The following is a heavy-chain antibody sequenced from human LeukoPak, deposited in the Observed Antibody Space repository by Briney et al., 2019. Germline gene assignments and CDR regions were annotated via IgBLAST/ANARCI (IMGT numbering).Heavy chain of an antibody. D-gene: IGHD6-19*01. Sequence: GGSLRLSCAASGFSLSKYWMHWVRHVPGKGLVWVSGIKDDGKMTDYADSVKGRFTISRDNAKNMLYLQMNSLTTDDTAVYYCARVSSGEQWLAFDYWGQGILVTVFS. CDR3: ARVSSGEQWLAFDY. CDR1: GFSLSKYW. V-gene: IGHV3-74*01. J-gene: IGHJ4*02. CDR2: IKDDGKMT.